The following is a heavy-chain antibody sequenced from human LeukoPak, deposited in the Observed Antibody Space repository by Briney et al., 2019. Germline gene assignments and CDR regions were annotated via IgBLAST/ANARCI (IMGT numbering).Heavy chain of an antibody. CDR3: ARDLGGDYDY. V-gene: IGHV4-59*01. J-gene: IGHJ4*02. CDR1: GGSISSYY. D-gene: IGHD4-17*01. Sequence: SETLSLTCTVSGGSISSYYWSWIRQPPGKGLEWIGYIYYSGSTNYNLSLKSRVTISVDTSKNQFSLKLSSVTAADTAVYYCARDLGGDYDYWGQGTLVTVSS. CDR2: IYYSGST.